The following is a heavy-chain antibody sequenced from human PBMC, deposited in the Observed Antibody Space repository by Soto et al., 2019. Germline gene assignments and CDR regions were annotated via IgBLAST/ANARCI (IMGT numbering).Heavy chain of an antibody. J-gene: IGHJ4*02. Sequence: GGSLRLSCAASGSTFSSYAMSWVRQAPGKGLEWVSAISGSGGSTYYADSVKGRFTISRDNSKNTLYLQMNSLRAEDTAAYYCSKGRRGYSYGLLDYWGQGTLVTVSS. CDR3: SKGRRGYSYGLLDY. CDR1: GSTFSSYA. D-gene: IGHD5-18*01. CDR2: ISGSGGST. V-gene: IGHV3-23*01.